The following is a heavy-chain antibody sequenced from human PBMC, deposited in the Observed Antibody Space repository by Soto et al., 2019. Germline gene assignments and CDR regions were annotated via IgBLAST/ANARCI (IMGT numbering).Heavy chain of an antibody. D-gene: IGHD3-3*01. CDR3: ARDPERITIFGVVTDFDY. V-gene: IGHV1-18*01. J-gene: IGHJ4*02. CDR2: ISAYNGNT. Sequence: ASVKVSCKASGYTFTSYGISWVRQAPGQGLEWMGWISAYNGNTNYAQKLQGRVTMTTDTSTSTAYMELRSLGSDDTAVYYCARDPERITIFGVVTDFDYWGQGTLVTVS. CDR1: GYTFTSYG.